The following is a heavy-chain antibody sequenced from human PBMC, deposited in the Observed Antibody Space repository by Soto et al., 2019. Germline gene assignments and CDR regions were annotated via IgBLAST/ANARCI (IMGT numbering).Heavy chain of an antibody. CDR2: IYHRQST. V-gene: IGHV4-31*03. CDR3: ARAYDSSGYQNRFDP. J-gene: IGHJ5*02. CDR1: GGSISSGSYC. Sequence: SETRSLTCTVAGGSISSGSYCWSWIRQHPGKDMEWIGYIYHRQSTYSNPSLKSRVTISVDTSKNQFSLTLSSVTAAATAVYYCARAYDSSGYQNRFDPWGQATLVTVSS. D-gene: IGHD3-22*01.